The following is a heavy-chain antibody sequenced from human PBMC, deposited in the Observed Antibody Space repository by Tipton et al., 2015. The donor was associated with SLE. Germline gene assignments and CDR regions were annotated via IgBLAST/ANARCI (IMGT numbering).Heavy chain of an antibody. CDR1: GYTFSDYY. CDR3: ARGWAPQGWFDP. D-gene: IGHD3-16*01. Sequence: SLRLSCAASGYTFSDYYMSWIRQAPGKGLEWVSYISSSGISIKYAESVNGRFTISRDNAENSLYLQMNSLRVEETDVYYCARGWAPQGWFDPWGQGILVSVSS. J-gene: IGHJ5*02. V-gene: IGHV3-11*04. CDR2: ISSSGISI.